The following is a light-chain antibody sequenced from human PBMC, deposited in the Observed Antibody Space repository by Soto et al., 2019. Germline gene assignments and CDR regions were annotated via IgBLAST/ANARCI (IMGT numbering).Light chain of an antibody. J-gene: IGKJ5*01. CDR1: QGISSY. Sequence: DIQLTQSPSFLSASVGDRVTITCRASQGISSYLAWYQQKPGKAPKLLIYAASTLQSGVPSRFSGSGSGTDFTLTIRSLQSEDFAVYYCQQYNTWPPITFGQGTRLEIK. CDR3: QQYNTWPPIT. V-gene: IGKV1-9*01. CDR2: AAS.